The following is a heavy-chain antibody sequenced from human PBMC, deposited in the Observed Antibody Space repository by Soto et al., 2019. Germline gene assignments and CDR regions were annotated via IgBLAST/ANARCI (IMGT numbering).Heavy chain of an antibody. V-gene: IGHV3-33*01. CDR1: GFTFSSYG. D-gene: IGHD6-13*01. Sequence: GGSLRLSCAVSGFTFSSYGMHWVRQAPGKGLEWVAVIWYDGSNKYYADSVKGRFTISRDNSKNTLYLQMNSLRAEDTAVYYCARDRDIAAAGTFDYWGQGTLVTVSS. CDR2: IWYDGSNK. CDR3: ARDRDIAAAGTFDY. J-gene: IGHJ4*02.